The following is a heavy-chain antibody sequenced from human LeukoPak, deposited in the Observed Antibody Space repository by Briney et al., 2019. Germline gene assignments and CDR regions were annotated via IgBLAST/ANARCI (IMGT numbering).Heavy chain of an antibody. V-gene: IGHV3-66*01. CDR2: IYSGGST. J-gene: IGHJ4*02. CDR3: ARVIDY. Sequence: GGSLRLSCVVSGFSVSDYYMSWVRQAPGKGLEWVSVIYSGGSTYYADSVKGRFTISRVNSKNTLYLQMNSLRAEDTAVYYCARVIDYWGQGTLVTVSS. CDR1: GFSVSDYY.